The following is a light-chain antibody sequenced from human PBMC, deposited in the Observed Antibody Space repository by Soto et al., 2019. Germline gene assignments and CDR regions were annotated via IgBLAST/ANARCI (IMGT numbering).Light chain of an antibody. Sequence: IVMTQSPATLSVSPGERATLSCRASQSISSDVAWYRQKPGQPPTLILYGASTRAIGIRDRFSGSGSGTEFTLTSSSLQSEDFGTYYCQQYNDWPLSFGGGTKVEIK. CDR3: QQYNDWPLS. CDR2: GAS. V-gene: IGKV3-15*01. CDR1: QSISSD. J-gene: IGKJ4*01.